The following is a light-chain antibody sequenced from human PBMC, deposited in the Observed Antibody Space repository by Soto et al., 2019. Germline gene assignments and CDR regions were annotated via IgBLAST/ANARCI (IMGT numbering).Light chain of an antibody. V-gene: IGKV3-15*01. J-gene: IGKJ1*01. CDR2: DAS. Sequence: EIVLTQSPATLSVSPGESTTLSCKASQSVSSTLAWFQLKPGQSPRLLIYDASTRATGIPDRFSGTGSGTDFTLNIRRLQSEDFAVYYCHQYENPPPTFGQGTNVEIK. CDR3: HQYENPPPT. CDR1: QSVSST.